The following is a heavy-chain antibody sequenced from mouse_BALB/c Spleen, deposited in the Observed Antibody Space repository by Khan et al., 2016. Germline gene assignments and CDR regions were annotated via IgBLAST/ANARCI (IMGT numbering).Heavy chain of an antibody. J-gene: IGHJ3*01. V-gene: IGHV6-6*02. CDR1: GFTFSNYW. CDR2: IRLKSNNYAT. CDR3: TTGFAY. Sequence: EVKLEESGGGLVQPGGSMKLSCVASGFTFSNYWMNWVRQSPEKGLEWVAEIRLKSNNYATHYAESVKGRFTTSRDDSKSSVYLQMNNLRAEDTGIYYCTTGFAYWGQGTLVTVSA.